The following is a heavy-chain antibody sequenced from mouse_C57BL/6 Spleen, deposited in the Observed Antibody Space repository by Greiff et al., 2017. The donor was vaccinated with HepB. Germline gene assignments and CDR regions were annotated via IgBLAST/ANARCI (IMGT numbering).Heavy chain of an antibody. CDR3: AKKGEVSTVVATDAMDY. V-gene: IGHV2-5*01. J-gene: IGHJ4*01. Sequence: VQLQQSGPGLVQPSQSLSITCTVSGFSLTSYGVHWVRQSPGKGLEWLGVIWRGGSTDYNAAFMSRLSITKDNSKSQVFFKMNSLQADDTAIYYCAKKGEVSTVVATDAMDYWGQGTSVTVSS. D-gene: IGHD1-1*01. CDR1: GFSLTSYG. CDR2: IWRGGST.